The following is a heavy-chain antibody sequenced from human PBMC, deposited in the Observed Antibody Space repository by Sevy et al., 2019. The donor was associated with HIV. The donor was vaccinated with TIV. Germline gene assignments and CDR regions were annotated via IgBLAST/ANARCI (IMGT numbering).Heavy chain of an antibody. J-gene: IGHJ4*02. CDR3: VREGRNYEYVWGTYHSGF. D-gene: IGHD3-16*02. V-gene: IGHV3-30*04. CDR1: GFSFNGYA. CDR2: ISYDGSVK. Sequence: GGSLRLSCAASGFSFNGYAMHWVRQAPGKGLEWLAVISYDGSVKYYTESVKGRFTISRDNTKKTPFLQLNSLRPEDTAVYYCVREGRNYEYVWGTYHSGFRAQGTLVTVSS.